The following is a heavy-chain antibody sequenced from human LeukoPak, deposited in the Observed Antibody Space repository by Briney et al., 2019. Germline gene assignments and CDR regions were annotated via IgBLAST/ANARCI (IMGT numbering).Heavy chain of an antibody. CDR2: ISSISSFI. J-gene: IGHJ4*02. D-gene: IGHD3-10*01. CDR3: ARDMRAAYGSGTYSYYFDY. Sequence: PGGSLRLSCAASGFTFSSYSMNWVRQAPGKGLEWVSSISSISSFINYADSVKGRFTISRDNAKNSLYLEMNSLRAEDTAVYYCARDMRAAYGSGTYSYYFDYWGQGTLVTVSS. CDR1: GFTFSSYS. V-gene: IGHV3-21*01.